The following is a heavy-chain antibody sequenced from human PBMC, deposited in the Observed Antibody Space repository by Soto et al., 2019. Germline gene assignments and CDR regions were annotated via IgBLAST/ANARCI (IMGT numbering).Heavy chain of an antibody. CDR3: ARVSGSYYYGMDA. CDR1: GGSFSGYY. J-gene: IGHJ6*02. V-gene: IGHV4-34*01. Sequence: SETLSLTCAVYGGSFSGYYWTWIRQPPGKGLEWIGEINHSGSTNCNPSLKSRVTISVDTSKNQFSLKLSSVTAADTAVYYCARVSGSYYYGMDAWGQGTTVTVSS. CDR2: INHSGST. D-gene: IGHD1-26*01.